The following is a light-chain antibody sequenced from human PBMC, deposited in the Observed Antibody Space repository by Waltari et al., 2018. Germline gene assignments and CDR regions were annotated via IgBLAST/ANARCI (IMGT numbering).Light chain of an antibody. CDR2: SDS. V-gene: IGLV2-23*01. J-gene: IGLJ2*01. CDR3: SSYAGSSKGV. Sequence: QSALTQPASVSGSPGQSITISCTGTSSDVGNYKRVSWYQQHPGKAPKLMIYSDSKRPSGVSDRVSGSKSGDMASLTISGLQPEDEAEYFCSSYAGSSKGVFGGGTKVTVL. CDR1: SSDVGNYKR.